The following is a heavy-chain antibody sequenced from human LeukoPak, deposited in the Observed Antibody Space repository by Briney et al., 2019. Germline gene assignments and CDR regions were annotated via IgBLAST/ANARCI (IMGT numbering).Heavy chain of an antibody. CDR3: AREACSSTSCYTAYFDS. D-gene: IGHD2-2*02. V-gene: IGHV3-53*01. CDR1: GFTVSSSY. J-gene: IGHJ4*02. Sequence: GGSLRLSCTASGFTVSSSYMSWVRQAPGKGLEWVSVIYIVGSTYYADSVKGRFTISRDNSKSTLYLQMNSLRAEDTAVYYCAREACSSTSCYTAYFDSWGQGTLVTVSS. CDR2: IYIVGST.